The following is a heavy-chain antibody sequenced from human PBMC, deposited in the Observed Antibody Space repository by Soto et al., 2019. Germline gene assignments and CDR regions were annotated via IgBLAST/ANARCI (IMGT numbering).Heavy chain of an antibody. CDR3: GGVGSGWCDP. CDR2: INPNSGGT. D-gene: IGHD3-10*01. Sequence: ASVKVSCTASGYTFTGYYMHWVRQAPGQGLEWMGWINPNSGGTNYAQKLQGWVTMTTDTSISTAYMELSSLRSDDTAVYYCGGVGSGWCDPWGQETLVTVS. J-gene: IGHJ5*02. CDR1: GYTFTGYY. V-gene: IGHV1-2*04.